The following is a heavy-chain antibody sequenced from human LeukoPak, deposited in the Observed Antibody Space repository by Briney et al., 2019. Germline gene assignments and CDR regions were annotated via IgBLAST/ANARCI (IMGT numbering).Heavy chain of an antibody. V-gene: IGHV1-2*02. Sequence: ASVKVSCKASGYTFTSYGISWVRQAPGQGLEWMGWINPNNGVTNYAQKFQDRVTTTSDTSISTAYMELSRLTFDDTAVYYCVRIYYGPDYWGQGALVTVSS. J-gene: IGHJ4*02. CDR2: INPNNGVT. CDR3: VRIYYGPDY. CDR1: GYTFTSYG. D-gene: IGHD3-10*01.